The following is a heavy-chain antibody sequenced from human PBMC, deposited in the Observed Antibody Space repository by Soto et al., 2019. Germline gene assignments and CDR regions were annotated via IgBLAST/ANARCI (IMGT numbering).Heavy chain of an antibody. CDR2: SIPIFGTA. Sequence: QVQLVQSGAEVKKPGSSVKVSCKASGGTFNNYPITWVRQAPGEGFEWMGGSIPIFGTANYAQKFQGRVTISVDESTSTAYMELSSLRSEDTAVYYCARGRGYSGDDHYYYFDMDVWGQGTTVTVSS. J-gene: IGHJ6*02. CDR1: GGTFNNYP. D-gene: IGHD5-12*01. CDR3: ARGRGYSGDDHYYYFDMDV. V-gene: IGHV1-69*01.